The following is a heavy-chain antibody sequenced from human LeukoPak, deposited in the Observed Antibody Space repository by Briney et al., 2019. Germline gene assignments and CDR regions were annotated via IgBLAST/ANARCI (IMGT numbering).Heavy chain of an antibody. CDR1: GYSFTSYW. CDR3: ARRSEQWLDAFDI. V-gene: IGHV5-51*01. J-gene: IGHJ3*02. D-gene: IGHD6-19*01. CDR2: IYPGDSDT. Sequence: GESLKISCKGSGYSFTSYWIGWVRQMPGKGLEWMGIIYPGDSDTRCSPSFQGQVTISADKSISTAYLQWSSLKASDTAMYYCARRSEQWLDAFDIWGQGTMVTVSS.